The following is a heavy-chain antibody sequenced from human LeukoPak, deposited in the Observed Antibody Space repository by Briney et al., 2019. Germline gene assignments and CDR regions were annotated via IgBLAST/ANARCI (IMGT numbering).Heavy chain of an antibody. J-gene: IGHJ4*02. CDR1: GGSIRPYY. CDR2: IYYTGST. D-gene: IGHD1-1*01. CDR3: ARVGDWNDLVY. Sequence: SETLSLTCTVSGGSIRPYYWSWIRQPPGKGLEWIGYIYYTGSTNYNPSLKSRVTISVDTSKSQFSLKLSSVTAADTAVYYCARVGDWNDLVYWGQGTLVTVSS. V-gene: IGHV4-59*01.